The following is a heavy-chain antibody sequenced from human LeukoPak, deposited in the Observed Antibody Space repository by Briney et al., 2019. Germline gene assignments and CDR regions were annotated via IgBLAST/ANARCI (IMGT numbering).Heavy chain of an antibody. CDR2: INHSGST. CDR3: ARSPITMIVVAPDY. CDR1: GGSFSGYY. D-gene: IGHD3-22*01. J-gene: IGHJ4*02. V-gene: IGHV4-34*01. Sequence: PSETLSLTCAVYGGSFSGYYWSWLRQPPGKGLEWIGEINHSGSTNYNPSLKSRVTISVDTSKNQFSLKLSSVTAADTAVYYCARSPITMIVVAPDYWGQGTLVTVSS.